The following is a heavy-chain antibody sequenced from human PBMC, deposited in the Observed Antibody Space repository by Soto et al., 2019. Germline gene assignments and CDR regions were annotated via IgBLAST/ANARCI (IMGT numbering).Heavy chain of an antibody. CDR3: VRDYYDTSGYPNTFDM. V-gene: IGHV3-21*01. CDR1: GFTLSRHT. J-gene: IGHJ3*02. CDR2: IGSRTSDI. Sequence: PGGSLRLSCAASGFTLSRHTMNWVRQAPGKGLEWVSFIGSRTSDIYYGDSVKGRFTISRDNAKNSLYLDLTRLRAEDTAVYFCVRDYYDTSGYPNTFDMWGQGTMVTVSS. D-gene: IGHD3-22*01.